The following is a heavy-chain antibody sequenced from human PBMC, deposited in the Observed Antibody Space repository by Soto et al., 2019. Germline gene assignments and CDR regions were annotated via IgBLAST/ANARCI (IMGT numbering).Heavy chain of an antibody. Sequence: QITLKESGPTLVKPTQTLTLTCTFSGFSLSTSGVGVGWIRPPPGKALEWLAVLYWDDYEHYSPSLKSTLTISKDTSKNHVVLTMTNMDPVDTATYYCAHKGYGDYPLDYWGQGTLLSVSS. CDR2: LYWDDYE. J-gene: IGHJ4*02. CDR3: AHKGYGDYPLDY. CDR1: GFSLSTSGVG. D-gene: IGHD4-17*01. V-gene: IGHV2-5*02.